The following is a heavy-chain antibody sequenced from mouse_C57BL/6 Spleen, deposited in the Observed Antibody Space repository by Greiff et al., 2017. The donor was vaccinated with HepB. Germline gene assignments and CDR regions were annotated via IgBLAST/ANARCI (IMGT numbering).Heavy chain of an antibody. J-gene: IGHJ2*01. CDR2: IYWDDDK. Sequence: QVQLKESGPGILQSSQTLSLTCSVSGFSLSTSGMGVSWNRQPSGKGLEWLAHIYWDDDKRYNPSLKSRLTISKDTSRNQVFLKITSVDTADTATYYCARSGDLLRYLDYWGQGTTLTVSS. D-gene: IGHD1-1*01. CDR3: ARSGDLLRYLDY. CDR1: GFSLSTSGMG. V-gene: IGHV8-12*01.